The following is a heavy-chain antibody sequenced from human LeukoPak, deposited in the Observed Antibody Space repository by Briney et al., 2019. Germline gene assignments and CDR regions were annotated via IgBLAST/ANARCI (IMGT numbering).Heavy chain of an antibody. CDR2: SYHSGST. CDR1: GGSISSSNW. D-gene: IGHD3-3*01. Sequence: SETLSLTCAVSGGSISSSNWWSWVRQPPGEGLEWIGESYHSGSTNYNPSLKSRVTISVDKSKNQFSLKLSSVTAADTAVYYCASHDPHLGPSDFWSGSPLFDYWGQGTLVTVSS. V-gene: IGHV4-4*02. CDR3: ASHDPHLGPSDFWSGSPLFDY. J-gene: IGHJ4*02.